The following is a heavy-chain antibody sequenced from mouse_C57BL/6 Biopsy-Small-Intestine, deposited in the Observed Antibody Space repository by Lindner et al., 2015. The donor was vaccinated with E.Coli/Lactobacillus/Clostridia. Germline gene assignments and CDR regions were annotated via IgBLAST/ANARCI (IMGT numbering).Heavy chain of an antibody. V-gene: IGHV5-17*01. J-gene: IGHJ2*01. CDR1: GFTFSDYG. D-gene: IGHD1-1*01. CDR3: AISYYYGSSYEDY. Sequence: VQLQESGGGLVKPGGSLKLSCAASGFTFSDYGMHWVRQAPEKGLEWVAYISSGSSTIYYADTVKGRFTISRDNAKNTLFLQMTSLRSEDTAMYYCAISYYYGSSYEDYWGQGTTLTVSS. CDR2: ISSGSSTI.